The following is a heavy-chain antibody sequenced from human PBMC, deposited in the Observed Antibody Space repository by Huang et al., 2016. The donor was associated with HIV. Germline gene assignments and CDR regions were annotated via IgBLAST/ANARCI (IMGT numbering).Heavy chain of an antibody. J-gene: IGHJ3*02. CDR1: GGTFTGYF. CDR2: IEHSGTT. Sequence: VQLQQWGASLLKPSETLSLTCAVSGGTFTGYFWGWVRQAPGKGLEWIAEIEHSGTTSYNPSLKSRVSRSVDVSNNQFSLSLKSVTAADTAVYFCVRCPGYYFEPSRYFDAFDIWGPGTMVTVS. CDR3: VRCPGYYFEPSRYFDAFDI. V-gene: IGHV4-34*02. D-gene: IGHD3-22*01.